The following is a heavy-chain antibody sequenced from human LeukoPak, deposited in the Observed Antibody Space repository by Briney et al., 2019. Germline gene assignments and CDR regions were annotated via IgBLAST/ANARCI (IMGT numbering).Heavy chain of an antibody. V-gene: IGHV4-34*01. CDR2: INHSGST. CDR1: GGSFSGYY. Sequence: PSETLSLTCAVYGGSFSGYYWSWIRQPPGKGLEWIGEINHSGSTNYNPSLKSRVTISVDTSKNQFSLKLSSVTAADTAVYYCAGYYDSSGYPPHVWFDPWGQGTLVTASS. J-gene: IGHJ5*02. D-gene: IGHD3-22*01. CDR3: AGYYDSSGYPPHVWFDP.